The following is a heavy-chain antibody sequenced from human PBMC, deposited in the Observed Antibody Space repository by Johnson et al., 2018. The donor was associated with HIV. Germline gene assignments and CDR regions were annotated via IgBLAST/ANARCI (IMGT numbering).Heavy chain of an antibody. V-gene: IGHV3-30*02. D-gene: IGHD1-26*01. J-gene: IGHJ3*02. CDR3: ARDAGATTGLFTAFDI. CDR1: GFTFSSYG. Sequence: VQLVESGGGVVQPGGSLGLSCAASGFTFSSYGMHWVRQAPGKGLEWVAFIRYDGSNKYYADSVKGRFTISRDNSKNTLYLQMNSLRAEDTAVYYCARDAGATTGLFTAFDIWGQGTMVTVSS. CDR2: IRYDGSNK.